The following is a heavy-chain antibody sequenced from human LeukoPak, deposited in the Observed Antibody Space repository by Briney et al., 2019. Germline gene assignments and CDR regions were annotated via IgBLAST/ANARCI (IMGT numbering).Heavy chain of an antibody. J-gene: IGHJ4*02. D-gene: IGHD3-10*01. V-gene: IGHV1-69*04. Sequence: SVKVSCEASGGTFSSYAISWVRQAPGQGLEWMGRIIPILGIANYAQKFQGRVTITADKSTSTAYMELSSLRSEDTAVYYCASLYGSGSYYNNYWGQGTLVTVSS. CDR3: ASLYGSGSYYNNY. CDR2: IIPILGIA. CDR1: GGTFSSYA.